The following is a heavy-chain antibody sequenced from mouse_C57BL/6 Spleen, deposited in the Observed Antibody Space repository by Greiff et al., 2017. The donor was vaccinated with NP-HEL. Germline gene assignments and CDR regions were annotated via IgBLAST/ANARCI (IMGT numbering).Heavy chain of an antibody. CDR2: ISSGGSYT. CDR3: ARRGSNYAWFAY. J-gene: IGHJ3*01. D-gene: IGHD2-5*01. V-gene: IGHV5-6*01. Sequence: DVQLQESGGDLVKPGGSLKLSCAASGFTFSSYGMSWVRQTPDKRLEWVATISSGGSYTYYPDSVKGRFTISRDNAKNTLYLQMSSLKSEDTAMYYCARRGSNYAWFAYWGQGTLVTVSA. CDR1: GFTFSSYG.